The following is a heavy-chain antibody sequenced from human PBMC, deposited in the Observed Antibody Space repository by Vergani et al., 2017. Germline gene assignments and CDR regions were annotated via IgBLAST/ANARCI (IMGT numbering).Heavy chain of an antibody. D-gene: IGHD4-11*01. V-gene: IGHV1-18*01. Sequence: QVQLVQSGAEVKKPGASVKVSCKASGYTFTSYGISWVRQAPGQGLEWMGWISAYNGNTNYAQKLQGRVTRTTDTSTSTAYMERRSLGSDDTAVYYWARHSNYLPYLDYWGQGTLVTVSS. CDR2: ISAYNGNT. CDR1: GYTFTSYG. CDR3: ARHSNYLPYLDY. J-gene: IGHJ4*02.